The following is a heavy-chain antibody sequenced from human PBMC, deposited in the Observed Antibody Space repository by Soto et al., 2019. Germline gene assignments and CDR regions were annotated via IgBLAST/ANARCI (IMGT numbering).Heavy chain of an antibody. J-gene: IGHJ5*02. D-gene: IGHD5-12*01. CDR3: AREGGGYSGYDQNWFDP. Sequence: ASVKVSCKASGYTFTSYAMHWVRQAPGQRLEWMGWINAYNGNTKYSQKLQGRVTITTDTSTSTAYMELRSLRSDDTAVYYCAREGGGYSGYDQNWFDPRGQGTLVTVSS. CDR2: INAYNGNT. CDR1: GYTFTSYA. V-gene: IGHV1-3*01.